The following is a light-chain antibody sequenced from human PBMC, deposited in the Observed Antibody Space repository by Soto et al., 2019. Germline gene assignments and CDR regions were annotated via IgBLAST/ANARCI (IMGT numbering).Light chain of an antibody. V-gene: IGKV1-5*03. CDR1: QSISSW. J-gene: IGKJ4*01. CDR2: KAS. Sequence: DIQMTQSPSTLSASVGDRVTITCRASQSISSWLAWYQQKPGKAPKLLIYKASSLESGVPSRFSGSGSGTEFTLTISSLQPDDFATYYCQQYNNYSPLTFGGGTKVEIK. CDR3: QQYNNYSPLT.